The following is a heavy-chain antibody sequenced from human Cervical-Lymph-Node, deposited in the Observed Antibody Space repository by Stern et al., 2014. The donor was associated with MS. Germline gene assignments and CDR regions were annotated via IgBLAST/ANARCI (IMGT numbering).Heavy chain of an antibody. CDR1: GYTFSTYG. D-gene: IGHD2-8*01. V-gene: IGHV1-18*01. Sequence: QVQLVQSGTEVKKPGASVLVSCKASGYTFSTYGITWVRQAPGQVLEWMGWISADSGNTKYAQKFQDRVTMTRDTTTGTAYMEVRSLRSEDTAVYYCARDKMHAFDYWGQGTQVTVPS. CDR2: ISADSGNT. CDR3: ARDKMHAFDY. J-gene: IGHJ4*02.